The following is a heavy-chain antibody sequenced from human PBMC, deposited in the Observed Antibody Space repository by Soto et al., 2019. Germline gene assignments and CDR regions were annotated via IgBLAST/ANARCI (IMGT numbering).Heavy chain of an antibody. J-gene: IGHJ6*02. CDR1: GYTFSTYG. Sequence: QVQLVQSGAEVKKPGASVKVSCKASGYTFSTYGISWVRQAPGQGLEWMGWINGYNGNTNYAPKLQGRITMTTDTSTTTAYLELRSLRSDDTSVYYSARMGAVPYYYYGMDVWGQGTTVTVSS. CDR3: ARMGAVPYYYYGMDV. V-gene: IGHV1-18*01. D-gene: IGHD3-16*01. CDR2: INGYNGNT.